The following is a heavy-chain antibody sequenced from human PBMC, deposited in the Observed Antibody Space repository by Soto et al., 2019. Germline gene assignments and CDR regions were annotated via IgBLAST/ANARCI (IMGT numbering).Heavy chain of an antibody. Sequence: TGGSLRLSCAASGFTFSSYAMHWVRQAPGKGLEWVAVISYDGSNKYYADSVKGRFTISRDNSKNTLYLQMNSLRAEDTAVYYCARPNEYSSSWYFDYWGQGTLVTVSS. V-gene: IGHV3-30-3*01. D-gene: IGHD6-13*01. CDR1: GFTFSSYA. CDR2: ISYDGSNK. CDR3: ARPNEYSSSWYFDY. J-gene: IGHJ4*02.